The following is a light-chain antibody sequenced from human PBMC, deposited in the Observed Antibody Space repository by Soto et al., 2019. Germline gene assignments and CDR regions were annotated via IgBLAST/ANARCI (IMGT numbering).Light chain of an antibody. CDR1: QGIRAD. Sequence: AIPMTQSPSSLSASVGDRVTISCRASQGIRADLGWYQHKPGKAPRLLIYAASSLQGGVPSRFSGTGSGTDFTLTINNLQPEDSATYYCLQDYNYPRTFAQGAKLEI. CDR2: AAS. J-gene: IGKJ2*02. CDR3: LQDYNYPRT. V-gene: IGKV1-6*01.